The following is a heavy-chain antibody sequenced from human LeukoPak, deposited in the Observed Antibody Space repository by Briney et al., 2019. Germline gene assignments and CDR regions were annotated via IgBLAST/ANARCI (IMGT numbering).Heavy chain of an antibody. Sequence: PSETLSLTCTVSGGSISTSSYHWGWIRQAPGKGLEWIGTIYYSGSTYYNPFLKSRLTMSVDTSKNHFSLRLSSVTAADTAVYYCARPRVGSSSWSSFDYWGQGTLVTVSS. D-gene: IGHD6-6*01. CDR1: GGSISTSSYH. V-gene: IGHV4-39*01. CDR2: IYYSGST. J-gene: IGHJ4*02. CDR3: ARPRVGSSSWSSFDY.